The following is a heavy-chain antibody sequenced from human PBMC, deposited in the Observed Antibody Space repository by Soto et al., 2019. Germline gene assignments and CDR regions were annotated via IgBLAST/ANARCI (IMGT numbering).Heavy chain of an antibody. Sequence: TLSLTCTVSGASISDYYWTWIRQSPGKGLEWIGYIYYRGSAHYNPSLKSRVTISIDTSKSQFSLKLTSVTAADTAVYYCAREQGGYIYYFGMDVWGQGTTVTVSS. D-gene: IGHD6-13*01. V-gene: IGHV4-59*01. J-gene: IGHJ6*02. CDR2: IYYRGSA. CDR1: GASISDYY. CDR3: AREQGGYIYYFGMDV.